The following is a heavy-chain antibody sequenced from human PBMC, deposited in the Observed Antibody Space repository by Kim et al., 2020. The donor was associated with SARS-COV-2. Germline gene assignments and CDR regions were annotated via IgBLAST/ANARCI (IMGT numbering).Heavy chain of an antibody. Sequence: SETLSLTCTVSGGSVSSGSYYWSWIRQPPGKGLEWIGYIYYSGSTNYNPSLKSRVTISVDTSKNQFSLKLSSVTAADTAVYYCARGEQRCSSTSCHQPVDCWGQGTLVTVSS. CDR2: IYYSGST. CDR1: GGSVSSGSYY. D-gene: IGHD2-2*01. J-gene: IGHJ4*02. CDR3: ARGEQRCSSTSCHQPVDC. V-gene: IGHV4-61*01.